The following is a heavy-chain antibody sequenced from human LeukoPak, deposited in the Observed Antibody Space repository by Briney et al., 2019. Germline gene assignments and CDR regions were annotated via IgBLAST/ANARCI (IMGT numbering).Heavy chain of an antibody. D-gene: IGHD5-18*01. V-gene: IGHV1-3*04. J-gene: IGHJ4*02. CDR3: ARDRAMADY. CDR1: GYIFTSYP. CDR2: INTGNGNT. Sequence: ASVKVSCKASGYIFTSYPIHWVRQAPGQRLEWMGWINTGNGNTKYSQKFEGRVTVTRDTSATAAYMELSRLRSEDTAVYYCARDRAMADYWGQGTLVTVSS.